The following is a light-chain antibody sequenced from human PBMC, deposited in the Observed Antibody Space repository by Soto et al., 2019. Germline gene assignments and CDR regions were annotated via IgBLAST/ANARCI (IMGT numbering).Light chain of an antibody. V-gene: IGKV2-24*01. CDR2: QIS. J-gene: IGKJ1*01. CDR3: VQFSHFPRT. Sequence: DIVMTQTPLSSPVTLGQPASISCRSSQSLVYSDGNTYLSWLQQMPGQPPRLLVYQISNRFSGVPDRFSGSGAGTDFTLKISRVEAEDVGVYYCVQFSHFPRTFGQGTKVEI. CDR1: QSLVYSDGNTY.